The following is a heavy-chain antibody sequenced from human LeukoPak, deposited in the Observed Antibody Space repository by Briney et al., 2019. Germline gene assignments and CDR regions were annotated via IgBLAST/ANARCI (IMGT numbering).Heavy chain of an antibody. V-gene: IGHV4-39*07. CDR2: IYYSGYT. J-gene: IGHJ6*03. Sequence: PSETLSLTCTVSGGSISSSSYYWSWIRQPPGKGLEWIGSIYYSGYTYYNASVESRVTISVDTSKNQFSLKLSSVTAADTAVYYCARGYYDSSGYYPYYYYYMDVWGKGTTVTVSS. D-gene: IGHD3-22*01. CDR1: GGSISSSSYY. CDR3: ARGYYDSSGYYPYYYYYMDV.